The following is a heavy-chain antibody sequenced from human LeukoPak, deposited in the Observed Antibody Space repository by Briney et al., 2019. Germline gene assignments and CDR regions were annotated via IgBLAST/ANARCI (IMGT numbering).Heavy chain of an antibody. Sequence: GRSLRLSCAASGFTFSSYGMHWVRQAPGKGLEWVANIKQDGSEKYYVDSVKGRFTISRDNAKNSLYLQMNSLRAEDTAVYYCARDRAYFDYWGQGTLVTVSS. V-gene: IGHV3-7*03. CDR3: ARDRAYFDY. J-gene: IGHJ4*02. CDR1: GFTFSSYG. CDR2: IKQDGSEK.